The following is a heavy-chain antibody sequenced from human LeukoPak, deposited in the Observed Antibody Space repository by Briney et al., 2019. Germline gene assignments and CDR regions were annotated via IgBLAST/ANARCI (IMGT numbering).Heavy chain of an antibody. V-gene: IGHV1-69*13. CDR2: IIPIFGTA. Sequence: SVKVSCKASGGTFSSYAISWVRQAPRQGLEWMGGIIPIFGTANYAQKFQGRVTITADESTSTAYMELSSLRSEDTAVYYCARGSRYYYYYYGMDVWGQGTTVTVSS. CDR1: GGTFSSYA. CDR3: ARGSRYYYYYYGMDV. D-gene: IGHD3-10*01. J-gene: IGHJ6*02.